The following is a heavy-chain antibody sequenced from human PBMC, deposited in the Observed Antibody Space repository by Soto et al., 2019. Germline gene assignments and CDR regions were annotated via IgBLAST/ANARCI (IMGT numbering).Heavy chain of an antibody. CDR2: IYHSGSP. J-gene: IGHJ3*01. V-gene: IGHV4-4*02. D-gene: IGHD3-16*01. Sequence: QVQLQESGPGLVKPSGTLSPTCAASSGSIVTTNWWSWARRPPGRVLQWIRDIYHSGSPKYNPSLKSRVSISIDKSKDRFFLNLTSVTAADTAVYYCARKPDVATAKVGGGYVFDVWGQGTMVTVSS. CDR1: SGSIVTTNW. CDR3: ARKPDVATAKVGGGYVFDV.